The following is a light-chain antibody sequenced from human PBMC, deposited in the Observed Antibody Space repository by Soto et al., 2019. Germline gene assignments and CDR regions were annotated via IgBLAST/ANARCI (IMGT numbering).Light chain of an antibody. Sequence: EIVLTQSPGILSLSPGERATLSCRASQSVSNTYLAWYQQKGGQAPRLLIYGASFRATGIPDRFSGSGSGTDFTLTISRLEPEDFAVYYCQQFGGSSRTFGQGTKVEIK. CDR1: QSVSNTY. CDR2: GAS. J-gene: IGKJ1*01. V-gene: IGKV3-20*01. CDR3: QQFGGSSRT.